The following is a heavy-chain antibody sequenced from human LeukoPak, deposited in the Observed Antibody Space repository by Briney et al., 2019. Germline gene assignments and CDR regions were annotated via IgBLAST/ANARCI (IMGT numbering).Heavy chain of an antibody. J-gene: IGHJ4*02. D-gene: IGHD3-3*01. V-gene: IGHV4-61*02. CDR2: IYASGST. CDR1: GGSISSGSYY. CDR3: ASFHRSGTDY. Sequence: SQTLSLTCTVSGGSISSGSYYWSWIRQPAGKGLEWIGRIYASGSTNYNPSLKSRVTISVDTSKNQFSLKLSSVTAADTAVYYCASFHRSGTDYWGQGTLVTVSS.